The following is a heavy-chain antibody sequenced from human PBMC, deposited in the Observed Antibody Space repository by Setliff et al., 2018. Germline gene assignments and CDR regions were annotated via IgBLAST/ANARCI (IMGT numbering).Heavy chain of an antibody. D-gene: IGHD3-22*01. V-gene: IGHV3-33*01. J-gene: IGHJ4*02. CDR1: GFTFSSYG. CDR2: IWYDGDNK. CDR3: ARDTRDKYDTSGYYLSFDS. Sequence: GGSLRLSCAASGFTFSSYGMHWVRQAPGKGLEWVAFIWYDGDNKKYADSVRGRFTISRDNSKKTLHLQMNSLRAEDTAVYYCARDTRDKYDTSGYYLSFDSWGQGALVTVSS.